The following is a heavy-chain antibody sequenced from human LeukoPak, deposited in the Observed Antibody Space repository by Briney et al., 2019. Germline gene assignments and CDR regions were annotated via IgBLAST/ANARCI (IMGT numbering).Heavy chain of an antibody. CDR3: VRDKNGVAFSSSCFDY. Sequence: ASVKVSCKASGYTFTNYYVHWVRQAPGQGLEWMGIINPSGFSTRYAQRFQGRVTTTRDTSTSTVYMELSSLRSDDTAVYYCVRDKNGVAFSSSCFDYWGQGTLVTVSS. D-gene: IGHD6-13*01. J-gene: IGHJ4*02. CDR2: INPSGFST. V-gene: IGHV1-46*01. CDR1: GYTFTNYY.